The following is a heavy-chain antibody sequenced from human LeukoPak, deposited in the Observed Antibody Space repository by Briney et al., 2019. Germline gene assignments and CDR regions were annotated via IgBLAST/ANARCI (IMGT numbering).Heavy chain of an antibody. CDR1: GGSISSYY. V-gene: IGHV4-59*08. CDR2: IYYSGST. CDR3: AGHGPTVTTNYYYYYGMDV. Sequence: SETLSLTCTVSGGSISSYYWSWIRQPPGKGLEWIGYIYYSGSTNYNPSLKSRVTISVDTSKNQFSLKLSSVTAADTAVYYCAGHGPTVTTNYYYYYGMDVWGQGTTVTASS. D-gene: IGHD4-17*01. J-gene: IGHJ6*02.